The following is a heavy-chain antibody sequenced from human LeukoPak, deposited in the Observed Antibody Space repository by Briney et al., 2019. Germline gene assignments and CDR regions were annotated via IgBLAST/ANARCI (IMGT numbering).Heavy chain of an antibody. CDR1: GFTFRSYA. J-gene: IGHJ5*02. CDR3: AKDWSYRGYDWLWFDP. D-gene: IGHD5-12*01. Sequence: GGSLRLSCAASGFTFRSYAMSWVRQAPGKGLGWVSAISGSGGSAYYADSVKRRFTISRDNSKNTLYLQMNSLRAEDTAVYYCAKDWSYRGYDWLWFDPWGQGTLVTVSS. CDR2: ISGSGGSA. V-gene: IGHV3-23*01.